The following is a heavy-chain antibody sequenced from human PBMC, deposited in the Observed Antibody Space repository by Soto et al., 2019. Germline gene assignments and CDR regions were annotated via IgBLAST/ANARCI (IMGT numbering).Heavy chain of an antibody. D-gene: IGHD2-15*01. CDR3: AREPLCGGRCYVHWLHP. J-gene: IGHJ5*02. V-gene: IGHV1-3*04. CDR1: GYTFTSYA. Sequence: ASVKVSCKTSGYTFTSYAIHWVRQAPGQGLEWLGWLNIGNGNTQYSPKLHDRVTLTRDTSASTAYMELSSLRSEDTAVYYCAREPLCGGRCYVHWLHPCGEGTIVTV. CDR2: LNIGNGNT.